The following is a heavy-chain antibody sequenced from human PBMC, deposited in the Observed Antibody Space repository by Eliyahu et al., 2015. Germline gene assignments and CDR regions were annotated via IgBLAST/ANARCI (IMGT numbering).Heavy chain of an antibody. CDR3: TRDHNGLLWFGEKYGWFDP. V-gene: IGHV3-49*03. J-gene: IGHJ5*02. Sequence: EVQLVESGGGLVQPGRSLRLXCTASGFTFGDYSIGWFRQAPRKGLEWVGFIRSKAYGGTTEYAASVKGRFTISRDDSKSIAYLQMNSLKTEDTAVYYCTRDHNGLLWFGEKYGWFDPWGQGTLVTVSS. D-gene: IGHD3-10*01. CDR1: GFTFGDYS. CDR2: IRSKAYGGTT.